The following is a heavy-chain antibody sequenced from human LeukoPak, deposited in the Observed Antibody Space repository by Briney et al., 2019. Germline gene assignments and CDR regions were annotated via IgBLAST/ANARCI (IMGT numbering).Heavy chain of an antibody. CDR3: ARALVVVPAAKAVVSYNWFDP. J-gene: IGHJ5*02. V-gene: IGHV3-74*01. Sequence: GGSLRLSCAASGFTFSSYAMHWVRQAPGKGLVWVSRINSDGSSTSYADSVKGRFTISRDNAKNTLYLQMNSLRAEDTAVYYCARALVVVPAAKAVVSYNWFDPWGQGTLVTVSS. D-gene: IGHD2-2*01. CDR1: GFTFSSYA. CDR2: INSDGSST.